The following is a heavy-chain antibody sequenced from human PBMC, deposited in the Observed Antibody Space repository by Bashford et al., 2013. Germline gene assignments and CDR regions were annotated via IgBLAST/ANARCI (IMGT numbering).Heavy chain of an antibody. Sequence: ETLSLTCTVSGGSISSYYWSWIRQPPGKGLEWIGYIYYSGSTNYNPSLKSRVTISVDTSKNQFSLKLSSVTAADTAVYYCARVGVPDMITFVADYYFDYWGQGTLVTVSS. V-gene: IGHV4-59*01. D-gene: IGHD3-16*01. CDR2: IYYSGST. CDR1: GGSISSYY. J-gene: IGHJ4*02. CDR3: ARVGVPDMITFVADYYFDY.